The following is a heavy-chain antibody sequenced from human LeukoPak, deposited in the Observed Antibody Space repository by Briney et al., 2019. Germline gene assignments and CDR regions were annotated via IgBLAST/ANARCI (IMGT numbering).Heavy chain of an antibody. CDR2: IRFDGISQ. J-gene: IGHJ4*02. CDR3: ARGGYTYGFFDY. Sequence: RGSPRLSCAASGFTFRRYGMQWVRQAPRKGLEWVAVIRFDGISQYYADSVKGRFTLSRDNSKDTLSLQMNSVRAEDTAVYYCARGGYTYGFFDYWGQGTLVTVSS. V-gene: IGHV3-33*01. CDR1: GFTFRRYG. D-gene: IGHD5-18*01.